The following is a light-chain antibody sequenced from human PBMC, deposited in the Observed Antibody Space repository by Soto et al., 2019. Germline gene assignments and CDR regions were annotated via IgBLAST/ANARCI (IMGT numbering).Light chain of an antibody. CDR1: KSIRNY. CDR3: QQSGGSPWT. V-gene: IGKV3-20*01. Sequence: EIQLTQSPATLSASLGDRATLTCRASKSIRNYLRWYQHKPGQAPRLLIFDASGWPAGVPDRFRGSGSGTDFTLTISRLQPEDFAVYFCQQSGGSPWTFGQGTKVEIK. J-gene: IGKJ1*01. CDR2: DAS.